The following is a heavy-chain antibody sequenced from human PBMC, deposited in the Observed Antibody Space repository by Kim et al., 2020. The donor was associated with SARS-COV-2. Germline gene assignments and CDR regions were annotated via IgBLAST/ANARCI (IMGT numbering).Heavy chain of an antibody. J-gene: IGHJ4*02. D-gene: IGHD3-10*01. CDR2: IIPIFGTA. V-gene: IGHV1-69*13. Sequence: SVKVSCKASGGTFSSYAISWVRQAPGQGLEWMGGIIPIFGTANYAQKFQGRVTITADESTSTAYMELSSLRSEDTAVYYCARGTSSGSGSSPFDYWGQGTLVTVSS. CDR1: GGTFSSYA. CDR3: ARGTSSGSGSSPFDY.